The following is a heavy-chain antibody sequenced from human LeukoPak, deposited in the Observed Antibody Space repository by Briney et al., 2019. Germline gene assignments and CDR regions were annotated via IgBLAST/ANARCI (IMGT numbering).Heavy chain of an antibody. J-gene: IGHJ4*02. Sequence: VQPGGSLRLSCAASGFTFSSYGMHWVRQAPGKGLEWVAFIRYDGSNKYYADSVKGRFTISRDNSKNTLYLQMNSLRAEDTAVYYCAKGGRYSSSLPDYWGQGTLVTVSS. D-gene: IGHD6-13*01. CDR2: IRYDGSNK. CDR1: GFTFSSYG. V-gene: IGHV3-30*02. CDR3: AKGGRYSSSLPDY.